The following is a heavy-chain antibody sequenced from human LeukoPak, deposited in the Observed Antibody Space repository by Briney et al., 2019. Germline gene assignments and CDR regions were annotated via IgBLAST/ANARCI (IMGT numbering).Heavy chain of an antibody. CDR1: GFTFSSYG. J-gene: IGHJ4*02. Sequence: GGSLRLSCAASGFTFSSYGMHWVRQAPGKGLEWVAFIRYDGSNKYYADSVKGRFTISRDNSKNTLYLQMNSLRAEDTAVYYCAKIPLNDYYDSSGSDFFWGQGTLVTVSS. D-gene: IGHD3-22*01. V-gene: IGHV3-30*02. CDR2: IRYDGSNK. CDR3: AKIPLNDYYDSSGSDFF.